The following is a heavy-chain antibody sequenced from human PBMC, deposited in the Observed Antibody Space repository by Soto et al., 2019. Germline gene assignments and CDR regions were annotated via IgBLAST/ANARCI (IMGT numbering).Heavy chain of an antibody. CDR2: IYNDGST. D-gene: IGHD4-4*01. V-gene: IGHV3-66*01. Sequence: VQLVESGGGLVQPGGSLRLSCTASGFIVSTSYMSWVRQAPGKGLEWVSIIYNDGSTYYADSVKGRFTISRDDSKNTLYLQIVSLRAEDTALYYCARDSYTRYWGQGTLVTVSS. J-gene: IGHJ4*02. CDR1: GFIVSTSY. CDR3: ARDSYTRY.